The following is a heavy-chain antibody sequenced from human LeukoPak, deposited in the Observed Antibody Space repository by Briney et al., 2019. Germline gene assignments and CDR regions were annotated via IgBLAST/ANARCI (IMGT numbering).Heavy chain of an antibody. V-gene: IGHV3-13*01. Sequence: GGSLRLSCAASGFTLSKHDVHWVRQVPGKGLEWISAINVAGDTYYSDSVKGRFTVSRDNARNSVHLQMTSLRAGDTAVYHCTREPDVWGTLYFDLWGRGTQVTVSS. CDR2: INVAGDT. CDR3: TREPDVWGTLYFDL. D-gene: IGHD1-7*01. J-gene: IGHJ2*01. CDR1: GFTLSKHD.